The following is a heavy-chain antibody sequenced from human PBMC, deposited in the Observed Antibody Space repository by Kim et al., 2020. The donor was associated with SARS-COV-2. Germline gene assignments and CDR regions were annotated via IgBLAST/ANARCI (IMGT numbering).Heavy chain of an antibody. Sequence: SETLSLTCAVYGGSFSGYYWSWIRQPPGKGLEWIGEINHSGSTNYNPSLKSRVTISVDTSKNQFSLKLSSVTAADTAVYYCARGRPPSRARASYFDYWGQGTLVTVSS. CDR3: ARGRPPSRARASYFDY. CDR2: INHSGST. CDR1: GGSFSGYY. D-gene: IGHD1-26*01. J-gene: IGHJ4*02. V-gene: IGHV4-34*01.